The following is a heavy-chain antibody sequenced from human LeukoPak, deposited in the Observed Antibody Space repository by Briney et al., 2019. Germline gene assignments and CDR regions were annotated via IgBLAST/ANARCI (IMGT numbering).Heavy chain of an antibody. CDR2: ISSSSSYI. CDR1: GFTFSSYS. Sequence: GGSLRLSCAASGFTFSSYSMNWVRQAPGKGLEWVSSISSSSSYIYYADSVKGRFTISRDNAKNSLYLQMNSLRAEDTAVYYCARVWQQPYYFDYWGQGTLVTVSS. D-gene: IGHD6-13*01. V-gene: IGHV3-21*01. CDR3: ARVWQQPYYFDY. J-gene: IGHJ4*02.